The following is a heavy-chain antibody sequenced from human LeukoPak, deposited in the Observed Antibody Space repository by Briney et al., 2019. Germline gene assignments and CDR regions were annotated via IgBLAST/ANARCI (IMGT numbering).Heavy chain of an antibody. CDR3: AIRLRLDAFDI. CDR2: IYTSGST. D-gene: IGHD4-17*01. J-gene: IGHJ3*02. CDR1: GGSISSSNW. V-gene: IGHV4-4*07. Sequence: SETLSLTCAVSGGSISSSNWWSWVRQPAGKGLEWIGRIYTSGSTNYNPSLKSRVTMSVDTSKNQFSLKLSSVTAADTAVYYCAIRLRLDAFDIWGQGTMVTVSS.